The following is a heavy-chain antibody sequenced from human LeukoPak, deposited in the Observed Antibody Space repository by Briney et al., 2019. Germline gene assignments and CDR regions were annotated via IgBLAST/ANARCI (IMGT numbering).Heavy chain of an antibody. CDR2: IRASVSST. V-gene: IGHV3-23*01. CDR3: AKDLNNNGRGFDY. J-gene: IGHJ4*02. Sequence: GGSLRLSCTASGFTFSSYGLSWVRQAPGKGLEWVAAIRASVSSTYYADSVQGRFIISRDNSKNTLYLQMDRLRADDTALYYCAKDLNNNGRGFDYWGQGTLVTVS. CDR1: GFTFSSYG. D-gene: IGHD1-14*01.